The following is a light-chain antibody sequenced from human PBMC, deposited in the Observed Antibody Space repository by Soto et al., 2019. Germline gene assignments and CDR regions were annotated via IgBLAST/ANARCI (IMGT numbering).Light chain of an antibody. CDR3: SSYAGSSNV. Sequence: QSVLTQPASVSGSPGQSITISCTGSSSNVGAYNYVSWYQQHPGIAPKLIIYEINNRPSGVSSRFSGSKSGNTASLTISGLQAEDEADYYCSSYAGSSNVFGTGTKLTVL. J-gene: IGLJ1*01. V-gene: IGLV2-14*01. CDR1: SSNVGAYNY. CDR2: EIN.